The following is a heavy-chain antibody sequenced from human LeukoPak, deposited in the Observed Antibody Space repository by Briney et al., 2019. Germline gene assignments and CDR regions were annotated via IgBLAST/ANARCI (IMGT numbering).Heavy chain of an antibody. Sequence: SETLSLTCAVYGGSFSGYYWSWLRQPPGKGLEWLGEINHSGSTNYNPSLKSRVTISVDTSKNQFSLKLSSVTAADTAVYYCARGVSTWGSSGWLLGGYYFDYWGQGTLVTVSS. CDR1: GGSFSGYY. CDR2: INHSGST. D-gene: IGHD6-19*01. CDR3: ARGVSTWGSSGWLLGGYYFDY. J-gene: IGHJ4*02. V-gene: IGHV4-34*01.